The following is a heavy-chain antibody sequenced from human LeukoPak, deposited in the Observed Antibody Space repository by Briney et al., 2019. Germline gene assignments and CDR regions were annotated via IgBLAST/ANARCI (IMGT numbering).Heavy chain of an antibody. V-gene: IGHV3-30*03. CDR3: ATLFMTTVTTGFDY. CDR1: GFTFSSYG. Sequence: GGSLRLSCAASGFTFSSYGMHWVRQAPGKGLEWVAVISYDGSNKYYADSVKGRFTISRDNSKNTLYLQMNSLRAEDTAVYYCATLFMTTVTTGFDYWGQGTLVTVSS. J-gene: IGHJ4*02. CDR2: ISYDGSNK. D-gene: IGHD4-17*01.